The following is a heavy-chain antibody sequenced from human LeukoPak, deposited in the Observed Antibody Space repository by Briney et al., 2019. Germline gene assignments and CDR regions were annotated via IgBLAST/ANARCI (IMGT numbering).Heavy chain of an antibody. D-gene: IGHD3-10*01. Sequence: GGSLRLSCVASGFTFSTFAMNWVRQAPGKGLEWVSTISETGRSTYYADSVKGQFTISRDNSKNTLYLQMNSLRAEDTAVYYCAQSPMVRGVIIYWGQGTLVTVSS. V-gene: IGHV3-23*01. CDR2: ISETGRST. J-gene: IGHJ4*02. CDR1: GFTFSTFA. CDR3: AQSPMVRGVIIY.